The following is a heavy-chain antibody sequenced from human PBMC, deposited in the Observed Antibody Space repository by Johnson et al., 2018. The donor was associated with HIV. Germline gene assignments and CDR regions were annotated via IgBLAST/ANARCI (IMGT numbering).Heavy chain of an antibody. D-gene: IGHD2/OR15-2a*01. CDR2: IGVTSDT. CDR1: GFTFSIYD. J-gene: IGHJ3*02. Sequence: VQVVESGGGVVQPGGFLRLSCAASGFTFSIYDMHWVRQTTGKGLEWVSAIGVTSDTYYPGSVKGRFTISRENAKNSLYLQMNSLTAGDKAVYYCARGSARRDGERVIAGGAFDIWGQGTMVTVSS. V-gene: IGHV3-13*01. CDR3: ARGSARRDGERVIAGGAFDI.